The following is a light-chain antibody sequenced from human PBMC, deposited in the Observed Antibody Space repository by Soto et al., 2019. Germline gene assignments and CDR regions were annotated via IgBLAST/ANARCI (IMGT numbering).Light chain of an antibody. Sequence: QCVLTQPPSVSAAPGQKVAISCSGSSSNIGNNYVSWYQQLPGTAPKLLIYDNNKRPSGIPDRFSGSKSGTSATLGITGLQTGDEADYYCGTWDSSLSAGNYDFGPGT. CDR1: SSNIGNNY. CDR3: GTWDSSLSAGNYD. V-gene: IGLV1-51*01. J-gene: IGLJ1*01. CDR2: DNN.